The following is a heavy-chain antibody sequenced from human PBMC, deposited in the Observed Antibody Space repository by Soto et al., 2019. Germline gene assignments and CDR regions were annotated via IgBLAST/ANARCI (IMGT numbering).Heavy chain of an antibody. CDR1: GFTFSSYG. CDR2: IWYDGSNK. CDR3: AREGVYYDILTGYYIPASFDY. J-gene: IGHJ4*02. V-gene: IGHV3-33*01. D-gene: IGHD3-9*01. Sequence: PGGSLRLSCAASGFTFSSYGMHWVRQAPGKGLEWVAVIWYDGSNKYYADSVKGRFTISRDNSKNTLYLQMNSLRAEDTAVYYCAREGVYYDILTGYYIPASFDYWGQGTLVTV.